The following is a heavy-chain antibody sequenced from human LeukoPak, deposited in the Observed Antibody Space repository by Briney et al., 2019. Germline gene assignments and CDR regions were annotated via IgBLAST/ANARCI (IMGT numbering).Heavy chain of an antibody. D-gene: IGHD6-13*01. J-gene: IGHJ6*03. CDR3: ARHGGKAAAGTPRYYYYYYMDV. V-gene: IGHV4-59*01. CDR2: IYYSGST. CDR1: GGSISSYY. Sequence: SETLSLTCTVSGGSISSYYWSWIRQPPGKGPEWIGYIYYSGSTNYNPSLKSRVTISVDTSKNQFSLKLSSVTAADTAVYYCARHGGKAAAGTPRYYYYYYMDVWGKGTTVTVSS.